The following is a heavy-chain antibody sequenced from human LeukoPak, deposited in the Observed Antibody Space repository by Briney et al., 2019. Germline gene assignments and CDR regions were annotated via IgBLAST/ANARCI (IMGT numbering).Heavy chain of an antibody. J-gene: IGHJ5*02. Sequence: PGGSLRPSCAASGFTFDVSAMNWVRQAPGKGLEWVSASGNAGDTYYADSVKGRFTISRHISRNTVYLQMNSLRTEDTAIYYCARDVGADWFDPWGQGTLVTVSS. D-gene: IGHD4/OR15-4a*01. CDR2: SGNAGDT. CDR3: ARDVGADWFDP. V-gene: IGHV3-23*01. CDR1: GFTFDVSA.